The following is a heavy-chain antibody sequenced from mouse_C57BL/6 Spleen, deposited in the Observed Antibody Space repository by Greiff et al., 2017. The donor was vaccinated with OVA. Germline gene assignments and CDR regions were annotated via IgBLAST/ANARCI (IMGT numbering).Heavy chain of an antibody. D-gene: IGHD2-4*01. V-gene: IGHV1-76*01. CDR2: IYPGSGNT. CDR1: GYTFTDYY. CDR3: ARGDYDYDGGS. Sequence: QVQLKESGAELVRPGASVKLSCKASGYTFTDYYINWVKQRPGQGLEWIARIYPGSGNTYYNEKFKGKATLTAEKSSSTAYMQLSSLTSEDSAVYFCARGDYDYDGGSWGQGTTLTVSS. J-gene: IGHJ2*01.